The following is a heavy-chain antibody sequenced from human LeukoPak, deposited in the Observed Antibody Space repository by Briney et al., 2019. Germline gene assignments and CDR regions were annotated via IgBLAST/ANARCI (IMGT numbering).Heavy chain of an antibody. CDR1: EFTFSSYE. D-gene: IGHD6-6*01. Sequence: GGSLRLSCAASEFTFSSYEMNWVRQAPGKGLEWVSYISSSGSTIYYADSVKGRFTISRDNSKNTLYLQMNSLRAEDTAVYYCAKDHGSGKQLVGFSYWGQGTLVTVSS. J-gene: IGHJ4*02. CDR3: AKDHGSGKQLVGFSY. V-gene: IGHV3-48*03. CDR2: ISSSGSTI.